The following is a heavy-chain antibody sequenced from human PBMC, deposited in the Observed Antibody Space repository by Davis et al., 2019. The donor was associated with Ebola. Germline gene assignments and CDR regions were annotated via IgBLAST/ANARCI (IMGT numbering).Heavy chain of an antibody. Sequence: GESLKIPCAASGFTFSSYGMHWVRQAPGKGLEWVAVIWYDGSNKYYADSVKGRFTISRDNSKNTLYLQMNSLRAEDTALYYCAKDIGIAAAGTYYGYYYGMDVWGQGTTVTVSS. CDR2: IWYDGSNK. V-gene: IGHV3-30*02. D-gene: IGHD6-13*01. CDR3: AKDIGIAAAGTYYGYYYGMDV. CDR1: GFTFSSYG. J-gene: IGHJ6*02.